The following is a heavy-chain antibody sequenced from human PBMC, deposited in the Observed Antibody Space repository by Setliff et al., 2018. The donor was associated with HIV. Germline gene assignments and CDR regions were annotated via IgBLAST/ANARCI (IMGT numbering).Heavy chain of an antibody. Sequence: SETLSLTCAVYGGSFSGYYWSWIRQPPGKGLEWIGEINHSGSTNYNPSLKSRVTISVDTSKNQLSLKLSSVTAADTAVYYCARLEYYSDGNGYLQFYFDYWGQGTLVTVSS. CDR2: INHSGST. CDR3: ARLEYYSDGNGYLQFYFDY. V-gene: IGHV4-34*01. J-gene: IGHJ4*02. CDR1: GGSFSGYY. D-gene: IGHD3-22*01.